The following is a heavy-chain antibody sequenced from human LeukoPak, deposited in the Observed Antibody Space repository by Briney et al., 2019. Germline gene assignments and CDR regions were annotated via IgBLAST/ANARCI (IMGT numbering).Heavy chain of an antibody. CDR2: INPNSGNT. CDR1: GYTFTSYD. J-gene: IGHJ5*02. CDR3: ARGRVAAAGGWFDP. D-gene: IGHD6-13*01. Sequence: ASVKVSCKASGYTFTSYDINWVRQATVQGLEWMGWINPNSGNTGYAQKFQGRVTMTRNTSISTAYMELSSLRSEDTAVYYCARGRVAAAGGWFDPWGQGTLVTVSS. V-gene: IGHV1-8*01.